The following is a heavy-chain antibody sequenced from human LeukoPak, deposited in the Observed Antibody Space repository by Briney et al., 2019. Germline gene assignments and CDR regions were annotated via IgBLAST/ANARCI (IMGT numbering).Heavy chain of an antibody. CDR1: GGSFSGYY. Sequence: PSETLSLTCAAYGGSFSGYYWSWIRQPPGKGLEWIGEINHSGSTNYNPSLKSRVTISVDTSKNQFSLKLSSVTAADTAVYYCARYTGSSTLGYFDYWGQGTLVTVSS. CDR2: INHSGST. CDR3: ARYTGSSTLGYFDY. V-gene: IGHV4-34*01. J-gene: IGHJ4*02. D-gene: IGHD3-16*01.